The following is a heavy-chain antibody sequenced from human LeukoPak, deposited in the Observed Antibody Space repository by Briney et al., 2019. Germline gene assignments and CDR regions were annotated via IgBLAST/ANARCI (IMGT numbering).Heavy chain of an antibody. Sequence: SETLSLTCAVYGGSFSGYYWSWIRQPPGEGLEWIGEINHSGSTNYNPSLKSRVTISVDTSKNQFSLKLSSVTAADTAVYYCARGAAAGTEYWGQGTLVTVSS. CDR2: INHSGST. CDR3: ARGAAAGTEY. D-gene: IGHD6-13*01. V-gene: IGHV4-34*01. J-gene: IGHJ4*02. CDR1: GGSFSGYY.